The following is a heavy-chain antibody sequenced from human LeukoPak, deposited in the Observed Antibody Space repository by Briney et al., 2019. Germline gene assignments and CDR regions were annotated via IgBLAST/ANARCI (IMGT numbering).Heavy chain of an antibody. J-gene: IGHJ1*01. Sequence: GGSLRLSCAASGFTVSSNYMSWVRQAPGKGLEWVSVIYSGGSTYYADSVKGRITISRDNSKNTLYLQMNSLRAEDTAVYYCARSRYSYDSTIFFRHWGQGTLVTVSS. D-gene: IGHD3-22*01. V-gene: IGHV3-53*01. CDR1: GFTVSSNY. CDR2: IYSGGST. CDR3: ARSRYSYDSTIFFRH.